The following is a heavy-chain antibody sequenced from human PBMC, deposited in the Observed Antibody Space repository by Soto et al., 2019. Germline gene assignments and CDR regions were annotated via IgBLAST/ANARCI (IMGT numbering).Heavy chain of an antibody. D-gene: IGHD6-6*01. Sequence: SETLSLTCSIYSGSFSGYYWSWIRQPPGKGLEWIGETSQSGNTNYSPSLKSRVSISIDTSMKQFSLNLASVSAADTAVYYCARAPKVSGSSQTRPDFWGQGTLVT. V-gene: IGHV4-34*01. CDR2: TSQSGNT. CDR3: ARAPKVSGSSQTRPDF. J-gene: IGHJ4*02. CDR1: SGSFSGYY.